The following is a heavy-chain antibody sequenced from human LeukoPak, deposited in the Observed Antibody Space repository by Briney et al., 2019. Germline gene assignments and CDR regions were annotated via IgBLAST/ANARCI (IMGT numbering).Heavy chain of an antibody. V-gene: IGHV3-7*01. CDR3: ARAAIAVAGTFERYLDY. Sequence: HPGGSLRLSCAASGFTFSSYAMSWVRQAPGKGLEWVANIKQDGSEKYYVDSVKGRFTISRDNAKNSLYLQMNSLRAEDTAVYYCARAAIAVAGTFERYLDYWGQGTLVTVSS. J-gene: IGHJ4*02. D-gene: IGHD6-19*01. CDR2: IKQDGSEK. CDR1: GFTFSSYA.